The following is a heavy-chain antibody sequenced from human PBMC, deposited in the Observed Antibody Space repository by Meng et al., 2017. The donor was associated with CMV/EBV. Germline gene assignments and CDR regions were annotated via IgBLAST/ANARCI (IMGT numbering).Heavy chain of an antibody. CDR1: GFTFSSYG. CDR3: AKHAGSYYSYYYYYGMDV. D-gene: IGHD1-26*01. CDR2: IRYVGSNK. Sequence: GESLKISCAASGFTFSSYGMHWVRQAPGKGLEWVAFIRYVGSNKYYADSVKGRFTISRDNSKNTLYLQMNSLRAEDTAVYYCAKHAGSYYSYYYYYGMDVWGQGTTVTVSS. V-gene: IGHV3-30*02. J-gene: IGHJ6*02.